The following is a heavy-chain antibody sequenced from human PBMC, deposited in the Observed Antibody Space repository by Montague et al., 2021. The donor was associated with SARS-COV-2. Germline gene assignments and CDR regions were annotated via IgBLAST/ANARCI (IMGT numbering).Heavy chain of an antibody. D-gene: IGHD3-10*01. CDR1: GFTFSSYG. V-gene: IGHV3-33*05. CDR3: ARGPVLLWFGELLSPPTDY. CDR2: ISYDGSNK. Sequence: SLRLSRAASGFTFSSYGMHWVRQAPGKGLEWVAVISYDGSNKYYADSVKGRFTISRDNSKNTLYLQMNSLRAEDTAVYYCARGPVLLWFGELLSPPTDYWGQGTLVTVSS. J-gene: IGHJ4*02.